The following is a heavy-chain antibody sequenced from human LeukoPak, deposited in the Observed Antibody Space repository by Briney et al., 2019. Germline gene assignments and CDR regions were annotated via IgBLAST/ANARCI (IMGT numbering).Heavy chain of an antibody. Sequence: GGSLRLSCAASGFIFSKYSMNWVRQAPGKGLEWVSSISSSSSYIYYTDSVKGRFTISRDNAKNSLYLQMNSLRAEDTAVYYGAREGDSSDWYSLHYQYYYMDVWGKGTTVTVSS. V-gene: IGHV3-21*01. CDR1: GFIFSKYS. CDR2: ISSSSSYI. J-gene: IGHJ6*03. D-gene: IGHD6-19*01. CDR3: AREGDSSDWYSLHYQYYYMDV.